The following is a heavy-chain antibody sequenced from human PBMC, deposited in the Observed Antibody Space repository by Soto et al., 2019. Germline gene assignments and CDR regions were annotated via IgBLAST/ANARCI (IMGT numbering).Heavy chain of an antibody. V-gene: IGHV4-39*01. CDR3: ARRGRISSSSPSYFDY. D-gene: IGHD6-6*01. J-gene: IGHJ4*02. CDR2: IYYSGST. CDR1: GGSISSSSYY. Sequence: PSETLSLTCTVSGGSISSSSYYWGGIRQPPGKGLEWIGSIYYSGSTYYNPSLQSRVTISVDTSKNQFSLKLSSVTAADTAVYYCARRGRISSSSPSYFDYWGQGTLVTVSS.